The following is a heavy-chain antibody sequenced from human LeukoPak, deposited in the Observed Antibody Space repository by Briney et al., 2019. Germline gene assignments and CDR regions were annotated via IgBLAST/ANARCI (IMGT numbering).Heavy chain of an antibody. CDR3: AAGPAAAGYY. CDR1: GFTFSSYG. V-gene: IGHV3-30*03. D-gene: IGHD6-13*01. Sequence: GGSLRLSCAASGFTFSSYGMHWVRQAPGKGLEWVAVISYDGSNKYYADSVKGRFTISRDNSKNTLYLQMNSLRAEDTAVYYCAAGPAAAGYYWGQGTLVTVSS. J-gene: IGHJ4*02. CDR2: ISYDGSNK.